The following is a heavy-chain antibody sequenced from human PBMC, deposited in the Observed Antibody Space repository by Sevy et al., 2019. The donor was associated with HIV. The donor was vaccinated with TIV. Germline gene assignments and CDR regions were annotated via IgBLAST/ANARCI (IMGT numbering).Heavy chain of an antibody. Sequence: ASVKVSCKASGGTFSSYAISWVRQAPGQGLEWMGGIIPIFGTANYAQKFQGRVTITADESTSTAHMELSSLRSEDTAVYYCARGRDHIVVVTAILYAFDIWGQGTMVTVSS. D-gene: IGHD2-21*02. CDR2: IIPIFGTA. J-gene: IGHJ3*02. CDR1: GGTFSSYA. V-gene: IGHV1-69*13. CDR3: ARGRDHIVVVTAILYAFDI.